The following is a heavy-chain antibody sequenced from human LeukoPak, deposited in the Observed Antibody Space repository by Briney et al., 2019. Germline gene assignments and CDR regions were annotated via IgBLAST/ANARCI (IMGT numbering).Heavy chain of an antibody. D-gene: IGHD2-15*01. J-gene: IGHJ3*02. V-gene: IGHV4-30-4*01. CDR1: GASIRSGDYY. CDR2: IYDSGST. CDR3: ARDCSGGSCYGGFDI. Sequence: SETLSLTCTVSGASIRSGDYYWSWIRQPPGKGLEWIGYIYDSGSTYYNPSLKSRITISVDTSENRFSLKLSSVTATDTAVYYCARDCSGGSCYGGFDIWGQGTMVTVSS.